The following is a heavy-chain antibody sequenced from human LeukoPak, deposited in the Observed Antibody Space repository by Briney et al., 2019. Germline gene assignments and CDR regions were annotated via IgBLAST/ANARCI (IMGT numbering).Heavy chain of an antibody. CDR2: IYPGDSDT. CDR3: ARQLTTLRGFDI. V-gene: IGHV5-51*01. D-gene: IGHD4-11*01. J-gene: IGHJ3*02. CDR1: GYTFTSYG. Sequence: KVPCKASGYTFTSYGISWVRQLPGKGLEWMGIIYPGDSDTRYGPSFQGQVTISADKSINTAYLQWTSLKASDTAMYYCARQLTTLRGFDIWGQGTLVTASS.